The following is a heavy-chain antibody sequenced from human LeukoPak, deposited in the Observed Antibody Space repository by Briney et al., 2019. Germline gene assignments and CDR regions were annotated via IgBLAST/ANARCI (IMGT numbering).Heavy chain of an antibody. CDR2: IYYSGST. CDR1: GGSISSYY. CDR3: AREVGPRELRSADAFDI. Sequence: SETLSLTCTVSGGSISSYYWSWIRQPPGKGLEWIGYIYYSGSTNYNPSLKSRVTISVDTSKNQFSPKLSSVTAADTAVYYCAREVGPRELRSADAFDIWGQGTMVTVSS. J-gene: IGHJ3*02. D-gene: IGHD1-26*01. V-gene: IGHV4-59*01.